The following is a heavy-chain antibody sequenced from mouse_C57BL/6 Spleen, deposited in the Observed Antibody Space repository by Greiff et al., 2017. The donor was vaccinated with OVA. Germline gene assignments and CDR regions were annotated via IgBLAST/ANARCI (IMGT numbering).Heavy chain of an antibody. CDR3: AEEIYYGSYYAMDY. CDR1: GYTFTDYY. V-gene: IGHV1-26*01. J-gene: IGHJ4*01. Sequence: EVKLQQSGPELVKPGASVKISCKASGYTFTDYYMNWVKQSHGKSLEWIGAINPNNGGTSYNQKFKGKATLTVDKSSSTAYMELRSLTSEDSAVDYCAEEIYYGSYYAMDYWGQGTSVTVSS. D-gene: IGHD2-2*01. CDR2: INPNNGGT.